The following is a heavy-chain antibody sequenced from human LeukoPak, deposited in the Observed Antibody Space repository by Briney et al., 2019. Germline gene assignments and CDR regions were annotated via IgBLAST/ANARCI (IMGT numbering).Heavy chain of an antibody. J-gene: IGHJ4*02. Sequence: GGSLRLSCAASGFTFSDYYMNWIRQAPEKGLEWISYISSSDNTIYYADSVKGRFTISRDNAKNTLYLQMNSLRAEDTALYYCATSARTYIGSSLDYWGQGTLVTVSS. D-gene: IGHD2-15*01. CDR3: ATSARTYIGSSLDY. CDR1: GFTFSDYY. CDR2: ISSSDNTI. V-gene: IGHV3-11*04.